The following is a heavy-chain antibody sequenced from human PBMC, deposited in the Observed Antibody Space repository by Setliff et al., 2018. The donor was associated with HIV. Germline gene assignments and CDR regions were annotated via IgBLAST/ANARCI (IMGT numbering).Heavy chain of an antibody. J-gene: IGHJ5*02. Sequence: SGPTLVNPTQTLTLTCTFSGFSLSTSGVGVGWIRQPPGKALEWLALIYWDDDKRYSPSLESRLTITKDTSKNQVVLTMTNMDPVDTATYYCVHRPPRGGSGAYRFDPWGQGTLVTVSS. CDR3: VHRPPRGGSGAYRFDP. CDR2: IYWDDDK. V-gene: IGHV2-5*02. CDR1: GFSLSTSGVG. D-gene: IGHD2-15*01.